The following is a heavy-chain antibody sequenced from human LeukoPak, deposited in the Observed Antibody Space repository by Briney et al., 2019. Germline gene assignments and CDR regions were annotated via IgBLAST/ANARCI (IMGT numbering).Heavy chain of an antibody. V-gene: IGHV3-74*01. J-gene: IGHJ4*02. D-gene: IGHD6-13*01. CDR3: ARGSWSAADTNIDY. Sequence: AGSLRLSCAAYGFTLSTYWMHWVRQGPGKGLVWVSCINSNGSSTTYADSVKGRFTISRDNAKNTLYLQMNTLRVEDTAVYYCARGSWSAADTNIDYWGQGTLVTVSS. CDR2: INSNGSST. CDR1: GFTLSTYW.